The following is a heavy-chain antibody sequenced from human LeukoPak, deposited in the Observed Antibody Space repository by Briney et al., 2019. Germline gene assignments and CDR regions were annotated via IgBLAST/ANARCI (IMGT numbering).Heavy chain of an antibody. CDR1: GFTFSDYA. CDR3: GGGGWLFSGYHYGMDV. D-gene: IGHD3-9*01. CDR2: ISSSGGGT. Sequence: GGSLRLSCAASGFTFSDYAMNWVRQAPGKGLEWVSAISSSGGGTYYADSVKGRFIISRDNSKNTMDLQMNSLSAEDTAVYYCGGGGWLFSGYHYGMDVWGQGTTVTVSS. J-gene: IGHJ6*02. V-gene: IGHV3-23*01.